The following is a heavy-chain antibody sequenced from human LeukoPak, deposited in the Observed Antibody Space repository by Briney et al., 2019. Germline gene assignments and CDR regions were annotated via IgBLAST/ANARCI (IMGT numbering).Heavy chain of an antibody. CDR3: ARAGGGWFPYYYYYGMDV. V-gene: IGHV3-30*04. CDR2: ISYDGSNK. J-gene: IGHJ6*02. CDR1: GFSFSSYA. Sequence: GGSLRLSCAASGFSFSSYAMHWVRQAPGKGLEWVAVISYDGSNKYYADSVKGRFTISRDNSKNTLYLQMNSLRAEDTAVYYCARAGGGWFPYYYYYGMDVWGQGTTVTVSS. D-gene: IGHD6-19*01.